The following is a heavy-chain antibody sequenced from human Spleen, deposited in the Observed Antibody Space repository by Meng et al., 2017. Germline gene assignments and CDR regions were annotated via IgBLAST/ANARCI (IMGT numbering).Heavy chain of an antibody. CDR1: GFTFSSHW. Sequence: GGSLRLSCAASGFTFSSHWMYWVRQAPGKGLVWVSSIKNDGSTTIYADSVQGRFTISRDNAKNTLYLQMNSLRAEDTAVYYCARAATRANDYWGQGTLVTVSS. CDR2: IKNDGSTT. J-gene: IGHJ4*02. V-gene: IGHV3-74*01. CDR3: ARAATRANDY.